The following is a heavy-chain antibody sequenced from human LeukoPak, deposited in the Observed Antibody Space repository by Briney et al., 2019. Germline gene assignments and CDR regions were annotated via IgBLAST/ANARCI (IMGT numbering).Heavy chain of an antibody. Sequence: PGGSLRRSGAASGFTFSDYYMSWIRQAPGQGLEWVLYISSSSSYTNYADSVKGRFTISRDNAKNSLYLQMNSLRAEDTAVYYCARDGAAYYYDSSNWFDPWGQGTLVTVSS. D-gene: IGHD3-22*01. CDR3: ARDGAAYYYDSSNWFDP. CDR1: GFTFSDYY. V-gene: IGHV3-11*05. J-gene: IGHJ5*02. CDR2: ISSSSSYT.